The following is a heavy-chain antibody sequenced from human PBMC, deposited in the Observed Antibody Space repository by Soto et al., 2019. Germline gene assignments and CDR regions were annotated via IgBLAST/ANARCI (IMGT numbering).Heavy chain of an antibody. CDR3: ARQVPCSGGSCYTNWFDP. D-gene: IGHD2-15*01. Sequence: GESVKISCXGSGYSFTSYWIGWVRQMPGKGLEWMGIIYPGDSDTRYSPSFQGQVTISADKSISTAYLQWSSLKASDTAMYYCARQVPCSGGSCYTNWFDPWGQGTLVTVSS. J-gene: IGHJ5*02. CDR2: IYPGDSDT. CDR1: GYSFTSYW. V-gene: IGHV5-51*01.